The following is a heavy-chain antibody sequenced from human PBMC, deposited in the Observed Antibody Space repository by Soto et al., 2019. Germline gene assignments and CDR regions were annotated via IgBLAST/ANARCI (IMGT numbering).Heavy chain of an antibody. D-gene: IGHD3-16*02. CDR2: IYYSGST. CDR3: ARGREKYDYVWGSYRPSPWFDP. V-gene: IGHV4-31*03. Sequence: QVQLQESGPGLVKPSQTLSLTCTVSGGSISSGGYYWSWIRQHPGKGLEWIGYIYYSGSTYYNPSLKSRVTISVDTSKNQFSLKLSSVTAADTAVYYCARGREKYDYVWGSYRPSPWFDPWGQGTLVTVSS. J-gene: IGHJ5*02. CDR1: GGSISSGGYY.